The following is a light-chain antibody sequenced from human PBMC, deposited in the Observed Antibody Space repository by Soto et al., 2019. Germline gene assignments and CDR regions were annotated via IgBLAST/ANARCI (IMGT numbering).Light chain of an antibody. CDR2: DAS. Sequence: EIVLTQSPATLSLSPGERATLSCRASQSISSYLAWYQQKPGQAPRLLIYDASNTATGIPARSSGSGSGTDFALTISSLEPEDFAVYYWQQRGTWWTFGQGTKVEIK. CDR1: QSISSY. CDR3: QQRGTWWT. V-gene: IGKV3-11*01. J-gene: IGKJ1*01.